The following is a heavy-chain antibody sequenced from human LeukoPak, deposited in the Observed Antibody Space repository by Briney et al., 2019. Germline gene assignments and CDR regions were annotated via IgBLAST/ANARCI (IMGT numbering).Heavy chain of an antibody. J-gene: IGHJ4*02. Sequence: GGSLRLSCAASGFTFSSYRMNWVRQAPGKGLEWVSSISSSSSYIYYADSVKGRFTISRDNAKNSLYLQMNSLRAEDTAVYYCAKEGGKRLADYWGQGTLVTVSS. CDR3: AKEGGKRLADY. V-gene: IGHV3-21*04. D-gene: IGHD1-1*01. CDR2: ISSSSSYI. CDR1: GFTFSSYR.